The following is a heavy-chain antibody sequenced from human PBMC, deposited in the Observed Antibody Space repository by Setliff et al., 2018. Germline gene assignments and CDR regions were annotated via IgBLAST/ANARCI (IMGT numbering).Heavy chain of an antibody. D-gene: IGHD1-26*01. V-gene: IGHV3-7*01. CDR2: IKQDGSEK. CDR3: AIPSGSSDAEYFQQ. Sequence: QTGGSLRLSCAASGFTFSSYWMTWVRQTPGKGLEWVANIKQDGSEKYYVDSVKGRFTISRDNAKNSLYLQMNSLRAEDTAVYYCAIPSGSSDAEYFQQWGQGTLVTVSS. J-gene: IGHJ1*01. CDR1: GFTFSSYW.